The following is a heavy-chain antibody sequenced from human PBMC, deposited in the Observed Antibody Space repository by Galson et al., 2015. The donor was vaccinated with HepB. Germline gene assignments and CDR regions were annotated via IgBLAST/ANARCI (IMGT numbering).Heavy chain of an antibody. CDR2: INPSGGST. CDR1: RYTFTSYY. J-gene: IGHJ4*02. Sequence: SVKVSCKASRYTFTSYYMHWVRQAPGQGLEWMGIINPSGGSTSYAQKFQGRVTMTRDTSTSTVYMGLSSLRSEDTAVYYCARVLGGDSSSLEYWGQGTLVTVSS. CDR3: ARVLGGDSSSLEY. V-gene: IGHV1-46*01. D-gene: IGHD6-13*01.